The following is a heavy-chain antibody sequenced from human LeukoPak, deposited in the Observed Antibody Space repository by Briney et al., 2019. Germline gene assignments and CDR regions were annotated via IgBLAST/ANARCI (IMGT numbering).Heavy chain of an antibody. CDR2: INPNSGGT. V-gene: IGHV1-2*02. D-gene: IGHD3-10*01. CDR3: AREYYGSAGIDY. CDR1: GYTFTGYY. Sequence: ASVKVSCKASGYTFTGYYMHWVRQVPGQGLEWMGWINPNSGGTNYAQKFQGRVTMTRDTSISTAYMELSRLRSDDTAVYYCAREYYGSAGIDYWGQGTLVTVSS. J-gene: IGHJ4*02.